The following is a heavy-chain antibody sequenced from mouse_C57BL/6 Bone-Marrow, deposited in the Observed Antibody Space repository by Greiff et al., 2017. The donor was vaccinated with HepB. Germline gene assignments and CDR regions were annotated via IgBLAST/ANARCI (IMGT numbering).Heavy chain of an antibody. Sequence: QVQLQQSGAELARPGASVKLSCKASGYTFTSYGISWVKQRTGQGLEWIGEIYPRSGNTYYNEKFKGKATLTADKSSSTAYMELRSLTSEDSAVYFCARGRITTVVATSGLYDVWGTGTTVTVSS. V-gene: IGHV1-81*01. CDR1: GYTFTSYG. CDR2: IYPRSGNT. J-gene: IGHJ1*03. D-gene: IGHD1-1*01. CDR3: ARGRITTVVATSGLYDV.